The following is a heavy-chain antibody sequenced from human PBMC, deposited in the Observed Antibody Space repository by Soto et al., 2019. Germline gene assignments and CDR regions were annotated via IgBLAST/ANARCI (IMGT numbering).Heavy chain of an antibody. D-gene: IGHD2-15*01. J-gene: IGHJ6*02. Sequence: QVQLVQSGAEVKKPGASVKVSCKASGYTFTSYAMHWVRQAPGQRLEWMGWINAGNGNTKYSQKFQGRVHITRDQSASTAYMELSSLRSEDTAVYYCARDLIYCSGGSCSSEGGMDVWGQGTTVTVSS. CDR3: ARDLIYCSGGSCSSEGGMDV. V-gene: IGHV1-3*01. CDR2: INAGNGNT. CDR1: GYTFTSYA.